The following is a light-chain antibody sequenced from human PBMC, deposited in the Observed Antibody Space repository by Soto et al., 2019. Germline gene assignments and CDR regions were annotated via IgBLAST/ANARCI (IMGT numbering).Light chain of an antibody. J-gene: IGLJ2*01. CDR2: EVS. CDR1: SSDVGGYNY. V-gene: IGLV2-14*01. Sequence: QPASVSGSPGQSITISCTGTSSDVGGYNYVSWYQQHPGKAPKLMIYEVSNRPSGVSNRFSGSKSGNTASLTISGLQAEDEADYYCSSYTSSSTLLFGGGTKLTVL. CDR3: SSYTSSSTLL.